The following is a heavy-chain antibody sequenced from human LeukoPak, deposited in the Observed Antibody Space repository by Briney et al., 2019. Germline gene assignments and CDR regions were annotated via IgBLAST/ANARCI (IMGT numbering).Heavy chain of an antibody. CDR3: ARMGGYSGYATH. CDR1: GGSISSYY. Sequence: ASETLSLTCTVSGGSISSYYWSWIRQPPGKGLERIGYIHSSGNTNYNPSLKSRVTISVDTSKNQFSLKLSSVTAADTAVYYCARMGGYSGYATHWGQGTLVTVSS. V-gene: IGHV4-59*08. D-gene: IGHD5-12*01. J-gene: IGHJ4*02. CDR2: IHSSGNT.